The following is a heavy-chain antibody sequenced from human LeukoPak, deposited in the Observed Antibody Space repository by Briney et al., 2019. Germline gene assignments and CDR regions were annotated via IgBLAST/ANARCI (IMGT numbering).Heavy chain of an antibody. Sequence: GRSLRLSCAASGFTFSSYGMHWVRQAPGKGLEWVAVISYDGSNKYYADSVKGRFTISRDNSKNTLYLQMNSLRAEDTAVYYCARDLGGDYPFDYWGQGTLVTVSS. D-gene: IGHD4-17*01. CDR2: ISYDGSNK. J-gene: IGHJ4*02. V-gene: IGHV3-30*19. CDR1: GFTFSSYG. CDR3: ARDLGGDYPFDY.